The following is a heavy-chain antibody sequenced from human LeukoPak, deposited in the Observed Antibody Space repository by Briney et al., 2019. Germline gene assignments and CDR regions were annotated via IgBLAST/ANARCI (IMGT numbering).Heavy chain of an antibody. CDR1: GFTFSSYN. CDR2: ISSSSRYI. D-gene: IGHD6-25*01. V-gene: IGHV3-21*01. J-gene: IGHJ4*02. Sequence: GGSLRLSCAASGFTFSSYNMKWVRQAPGKGLEWVSSISSSSRYIFYADSVRGRFTISRDNAKNSLYLQMNSLRAEDTAVYYCLPQRDDYWGQGTLVTVSS. CDR3: LPQRDDY.